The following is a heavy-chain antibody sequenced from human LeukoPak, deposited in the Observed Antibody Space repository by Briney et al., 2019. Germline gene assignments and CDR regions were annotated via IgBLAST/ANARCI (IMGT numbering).Heavy chain of an antibody. D-gene: IGHD6-19*01. CDR3: ASGEQWLVRLMGNY. J-gene: IGHJ4*02. V-gene: IGHV3-30*01. Sequence: GGSLRLSCAASGFTFSSYAMHWVRQAPGKGLEWVAVISYDGSNKYYADSVKGRFTISRDNSKNTLYLQMNSLRAEDTAGYYCASGEQWLVRLMGNYWGQGTLVTVSS. CDR2: ISYDGSNK. CDR1: GFTFSSYA.